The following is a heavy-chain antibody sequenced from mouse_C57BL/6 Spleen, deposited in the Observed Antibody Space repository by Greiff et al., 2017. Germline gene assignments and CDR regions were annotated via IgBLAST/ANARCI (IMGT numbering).Heavy chain of an antibody. CDR3: ARRYYSIYVYFDY. J-gene: IGHJ2*02. CDR2: IYPGDGDT. Sequence: VQLQQSGAELVKPGASVKISCKASGYAFSSYWMNWVKQRPGKGLEWIGQIYPGDGDTTYNEKFKGKDTLTADKSSSTAYMQLRTLTSEDSAVYFCARRYYSIYVYFDYWGQGTSLTVSS. V-gene: IGHV1-80*01. CDR1: GYAFSSYW. D-gene: IGHD2-5*01.